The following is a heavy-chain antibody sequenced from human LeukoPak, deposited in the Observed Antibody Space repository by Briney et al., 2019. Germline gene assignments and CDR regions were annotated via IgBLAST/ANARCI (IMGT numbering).Heavy chain of an antibody. Sequence: ASVKVSCKASGYTFTGYYMHWVGQAPGQGVEWMGWINPNSSVTNYAQKFQVRVTMSRYTSISTAYMERSRRRADETAVYYRARGTSQYSSSWSVLGYWRQGTLVTVSS. CDR1: GYTFTGYY. J-gene: IGHJ4*02. D-gene: IGHD6-13*01. CDR2: INPNSSVT. CDR3: ARGTSQYSSSWSVLGY. V-gene: IGHV1-2*02.